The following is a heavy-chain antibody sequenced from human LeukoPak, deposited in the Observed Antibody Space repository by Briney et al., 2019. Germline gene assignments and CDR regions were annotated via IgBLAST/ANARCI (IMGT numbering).Heavy chain of an antibody. D-gene: IGHD3-10*01. V-gene: IGHV4-34*01. CDR3: ARGPGLLWFGETYWHWFDP. J-gene: IGHJ5*02. Sequence: NSSETLSLTCAVYGGSFSGYYWSWIRQPPGKGLEWIGEINHSGSTNYNPSLKSRVTISVDTSKNQFSLKLSSVTAADTAVYYCARGPGLLWFGETYWHWFDPWGQGTLVTVSS. CDR1: GGSFSGYY. CDR2: INHSGST.